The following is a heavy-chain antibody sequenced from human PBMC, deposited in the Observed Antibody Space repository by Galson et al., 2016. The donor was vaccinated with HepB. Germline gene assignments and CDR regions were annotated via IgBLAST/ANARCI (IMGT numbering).Heavy chain of an antibody. CDR1: GFSLSTSKMC. D-gene: IGHD1-26*01. CDR2: IDWDDDK. Sequence: PALVKPTQTLTVTCTFSGFSLSTSKMCVSWIRQPPGKALEWLARIDWDDDKYYSKSLKTRVTISKDTSKNQVDLIMTNMDPVDTARYYCARTLIVGAIHFDYWGQGALVTVPS. CDR3: ARTLIVGAIHFDY. J-gene: IGHJ4*02. V-gene: IGHV2-70*11.